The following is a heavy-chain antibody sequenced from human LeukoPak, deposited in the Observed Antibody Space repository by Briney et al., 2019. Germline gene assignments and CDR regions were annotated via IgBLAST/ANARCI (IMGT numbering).Heavy chain of an antibody. D-gene: IGHD3-22*01. CDR3: ARAGGKSYYDSSGY. Sequence: SVKVSCKASGGTFTSFAISWVRQAPGQGLEWMGRIIPILGIANYAQKFQGRVTITADKSTSTAYMELSSLRSEDTAVYYCARAGGKSYYDSSGYWGQGTLVTVSS. J-gene: IGHJ4*02. CDR1: GGTFTSFA. CDR2: IIPILGIA. V-gene: IGHV1-69*04.